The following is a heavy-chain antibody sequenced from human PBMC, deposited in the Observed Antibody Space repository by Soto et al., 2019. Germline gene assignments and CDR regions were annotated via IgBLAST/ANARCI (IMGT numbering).Heavy chain of an antibody. CDR2: MYNTGST. D-gene: IGHD2-21*02. CDR1: GVSISSGGYS. V-gene: IGHV4-61*08. CDR3: ARDLWGYCGADCYPLDV. J-gene: IGHJ6*02. Sequence: SETLSLTCAVSGVSISSGGYSLRWLRPPPEKGLEWIGYMYNTGSTIYNPSLKSRVTISVDTSKNQFSLKLNSVTAADTAVYYCARDLWGYCGADCYPLDVWGQGTTVTVSS.